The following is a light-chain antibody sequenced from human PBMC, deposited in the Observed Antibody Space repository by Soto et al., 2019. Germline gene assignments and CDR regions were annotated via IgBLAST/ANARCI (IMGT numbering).Light chain of an antibody. CDR3: QEYGTSRT. J-gene: IGKJ1*01. V-gene: IGKV3-20*01. CDR2: GAS. Sequence: EIMLTQSPGTLSLSPGERATLSCRASQSVSSNSLAWYQQRPGQAPRLLIYGASNRATGIPDRFSGSGSGTDFTLTISRLEPEDFAVYYCQEYGTSRTLGQGTKVEIK. CDR1: QSVSSNS.